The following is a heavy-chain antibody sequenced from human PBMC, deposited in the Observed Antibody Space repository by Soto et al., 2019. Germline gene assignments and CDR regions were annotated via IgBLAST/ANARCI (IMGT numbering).Heavy chain of an antibody. J-gene: IGHJ5*02. CDR3: AGGFFGAPNWFEP. CDR1: GGSVSISNW. CDR2: IYHSGST. D-gene: IGHD3-3*01. Sequence: PSETLSLTCAVSGGSVSISNWWNWVRQPPGKGLEWIGEIYHSGSTNYNPSLKSRVTISVDKSKNQFSLKVSSVTAADTAVYYCAGGFFGAPNWFEPWGQGNLGTV. V-gene: IGHV4-4*02.